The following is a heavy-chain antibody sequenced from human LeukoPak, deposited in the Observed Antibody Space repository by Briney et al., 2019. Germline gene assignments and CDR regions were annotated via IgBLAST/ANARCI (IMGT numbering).Heavy chain of an antibody. CDR2: IYYSGST. CDR1: GGSISSSSYY. Sequence: SETLSLTCTVSGGSISSSSYYWGWIRQPPGKGLEWIGSIYYSGSTYYNPSLKSRVTISVDTSKNQFSLKLSSVTAADTAVYYCASPPPVDYWGQGTLVTVSS. V-gene: IGHV4-39*07. J-gene: IGHJ4*02. CDR3: ASPPPVDY.